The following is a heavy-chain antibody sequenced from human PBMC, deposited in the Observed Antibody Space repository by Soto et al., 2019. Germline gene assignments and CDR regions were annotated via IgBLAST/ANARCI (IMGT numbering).Heavy chain of an antibody. CDR1: EYIFTDYY. CDR2: MNPNAGGT. CDR3: TRSSMLVXGPVRGPLDY. J-gene: IGHJ4*02. Sequence: ASVKVSCKASEYIFTDYYXHWVRQAPGQGLEWMGWMNPNAGGTNYARKFQGRVTMTRDTSISTAYMELTRLTSDNTAVYYCTRSSMLVXGPVRGPLDYFGPGTLXAXCS. V-gene: IGHV1-2*02. D-gene: IGHD1-26*01.